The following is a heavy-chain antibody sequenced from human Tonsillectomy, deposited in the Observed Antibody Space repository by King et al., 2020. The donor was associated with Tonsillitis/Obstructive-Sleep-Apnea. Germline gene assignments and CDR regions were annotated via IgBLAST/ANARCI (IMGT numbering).Heavy chain of an antibody. CDR2: LSGSGGST. V-gene: IGHV3-23*04. CDR3: AKGGYGSGSPQLQAIDY. CDR1: GFTFSSYA. Sequence: VQLVESGGGLVQPGGSLRLSCAASGFTFSSYAMSWVRQAPGKGLEWVSTLSGSGGSTYYADSVKGRFTISRDNFKNMLYLQMNSLRAEDTAVYYCAKGGYGSGSPQLQAIDYWGQGTLVTVSS. J-gene: IGHJ4*02. D-gene: IGHD3-10*01.